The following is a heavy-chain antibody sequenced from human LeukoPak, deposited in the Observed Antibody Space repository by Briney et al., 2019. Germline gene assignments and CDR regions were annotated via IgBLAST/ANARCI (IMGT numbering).Heavy chain of an antibody. Sequence: RPSETLSLTCTVSGGSISSSSYYWGWIRQPPGKGLEWIGSLYYSGSTYYNPSLKSRVTISVDTSKNQFSLKLSSVTAADTAVYYCARGITMVRGVPYFDYWGQGTLVTVSS. CDR1: GGSISSSSYY. CDR3: ARGITMVRGVPYFDY. CDR2: LYYSGST. J-gene: IGHJ4*02. V-gene: IGHV4-39*01. D-gene: IGHD3-10*01.